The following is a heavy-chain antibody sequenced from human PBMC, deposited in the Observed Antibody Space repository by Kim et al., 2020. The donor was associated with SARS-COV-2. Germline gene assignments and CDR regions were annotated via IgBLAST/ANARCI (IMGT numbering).Heavy chain of an antibody. CDR3: ARDLGSFGITGTTGANAFDI. CDR2: IIPIFGTA. CDR1: GGTFSSYA. D-gene: IGHD1-20*01. V-gene: IGHV1-69*13. Sequence: SVKVSCKASGGTFSSYAISWVRQAPGQGLEWMGGIIPIFGTANYAQKFQGRVTITADESTSTAYMELSSLRSEDTAVYYCARDLGSFGITGTTGANAFDIWGQGTMVTVSS. J-gene: IGHJ3*02.